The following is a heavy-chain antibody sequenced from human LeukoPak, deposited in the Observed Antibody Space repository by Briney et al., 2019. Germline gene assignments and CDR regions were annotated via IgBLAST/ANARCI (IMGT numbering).Heavy chain of an antibody. CDR1: GFTFSSYA. CDR2: ISYDGSNK. D-gene: IGHD2-21*02. Sequence: GRSLRLSCAASGFTFSSYAMHWVRQAPGKGLEWVAVISYDGSNKYYADSVKGRFTISRDNSKNTLYLQMNSLRAEDTAVYYCARAAWRLVDLHNWFDPWGQGTLVTVSS. J-gene: IGHJ5*02. CDR3: ARAAWRLVDLHNWFDP. V-gene: IGHV3-30*04.